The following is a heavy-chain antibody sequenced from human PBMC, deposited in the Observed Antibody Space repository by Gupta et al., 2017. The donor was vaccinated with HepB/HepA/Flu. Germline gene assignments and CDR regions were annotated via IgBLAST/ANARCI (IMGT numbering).Heavy chain of an antibody. V-gene: IGHV5-51*01. CDR3: ARLYWGTTHYYGMDV. J-gene: IGHJ6*02. CDR1: GYPFTNYW. CDR2: TYPGDFDT. D-gene: IGHD3-16*01. Sequence: VQLVQSGAEVKKSGESLKISCSVSGYPFTNYWIAWGRQVPGKGLEWMGITYPGDFDTRYSPSFKGQVTISADTSTSTAHLQWTSLKASDSGTYYCARLYWGTTHYYGMDVWGQGTAVTVS.